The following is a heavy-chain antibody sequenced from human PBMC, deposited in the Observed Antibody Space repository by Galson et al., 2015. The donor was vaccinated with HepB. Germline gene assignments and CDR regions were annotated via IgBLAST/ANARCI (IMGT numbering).Heavy chain of an antibody. V-gene: IGHV3-7*03. J-gene: IGHJ5*01. D-gene: IGHD4-17*01. Sequence: SLRLSCAASGFTFSSYWMSWVRQAPGKGLEWVANIKQDGSEKYYVDSVKGRFTISRDNAKNSLYLQMNSLRAEDTAVYYCARANDYGDYDYVSWGHGTLVTVSS. CDR3: ARANDYGDYDYVS. CDR2: IKQDGSEK. CDR1: GFTFSSYW.